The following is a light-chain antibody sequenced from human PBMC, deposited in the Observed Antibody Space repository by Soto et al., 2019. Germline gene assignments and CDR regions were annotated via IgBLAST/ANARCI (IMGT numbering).Light chain of an antibody. Sequence: DIRMTQSPSSLSASVGDRVTITCRPSQNIGTYLNWYQQKPGKAPNLLIYSASILLSGVPSRFSGSGSGTEFTLTISSLQPEDFATYYCQQSSSIPKTFGQGTKVDI. V-gene: IGKV1-39*01. CDR2: SAS. J-gene: IGKJ1*01. CDR3: QQSSSIPKT. CDR1: QNIGTY.